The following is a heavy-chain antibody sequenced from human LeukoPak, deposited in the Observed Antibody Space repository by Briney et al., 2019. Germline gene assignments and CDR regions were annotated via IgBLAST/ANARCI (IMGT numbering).Heavy chain of an antibody. CDR3: ARDRRNWAFDI. Sequence: PSETLSLTCTVSGVSISDYYWSWIRQSPEKGLEWIGYVYYTGSPNYNPSLQSRVTLSVDTSKNQLSLKLTSVTAADTAVYYCARDRRNWAFDIWGQGTMVTVSS. D-gene: IGHD1-1*01. CDR1: GVSISDYY. V-gene: IGHV4-59*01. CDR2: VYYTGSP. J-gene: IGHJ3*02.